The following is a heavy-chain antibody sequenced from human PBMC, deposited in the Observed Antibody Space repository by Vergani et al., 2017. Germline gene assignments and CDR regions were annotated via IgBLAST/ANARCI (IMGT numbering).Heavy chain of an antibody. Sequence: QVQLQESGPGLVKSSETLSLTCSVSFDSIRNLYCNWIRQPPGKGLEWIGSIHYSENTNYNPSLKTRVTISVDTSKNQFSLTLTSVTAADTAVYYCARGSDYYDSSGYYYAPYFQHWGQGTLVTVSS. J-gene: IGHJ1*01. CDR1: FDSIRNLY. CDR3: ARGSDYYDSSGYYYAPYFQH. V-gene: IGHV4-59*11. CDR2: IHYSENT. D-gene: IGHD3-22*01.